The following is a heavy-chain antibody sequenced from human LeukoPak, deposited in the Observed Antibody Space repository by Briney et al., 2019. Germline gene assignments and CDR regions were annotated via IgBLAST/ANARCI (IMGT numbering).Heavy chain of an antibody. CDR1: GGSFSGYY. D-gene: IGHD2-2*01. V-gene: IGHV4-34*01. J-gene: IGHJ4*02. Sequence: SETLSLTCAVYGGSFSGYYWSWIRQPPGKGLEWIGEINHSGSTNYNPSLKSRVTTSVDTSKNQFSLKLSSVTAADTAVYYCARGGEIVVVPAATRNFDYWGQGTLVTVSS. CDR3: ARGGEIVVVPAATRNFDY. CDR2: INHSGST.